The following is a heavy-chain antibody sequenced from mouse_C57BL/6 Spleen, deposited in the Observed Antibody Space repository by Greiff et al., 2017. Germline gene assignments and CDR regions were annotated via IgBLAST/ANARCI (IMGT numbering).Heavy chain of an antibody. Sequence: VQLQQSGAELMKPGASVKLSCKATGYTFTGYWIEWVKQRPGHGLEWIGEILPGNGSTNYNEKFKGKATFTVDPSSHTAYMQISSLTTDDSAIYYCASLSNYWAFDVWGTGTTVTVSS. J-gene: IGHJ1*03. CDR1: GYTFTGYW. CDR2: ILPGNGST. CDR3: ASLSNYWAFDV. D-gene: IGHD2-5*01. V-gene: IGHV1-9*01.